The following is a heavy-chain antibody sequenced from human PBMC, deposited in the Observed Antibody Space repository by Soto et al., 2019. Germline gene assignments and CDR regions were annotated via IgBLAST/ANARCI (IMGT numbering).Heavy chain of an antibody. V-gene: IGHV4-61*08. CDR1: GGSVSSGDYY. J-gene: IGHJ4*02. D-gene: IGHD1-26*01. Sequence: PSETLSLTCSVSGGSVSSGDYYWSWIRQPPGKGLEWIGYIYYSGSTNYNPSLKSRVTISVDTSKNQFSLKLSSVTAADTAVYYCAGELPGRQFDNWGQGTLVTVSS. CDR2: IYYSGST. CDR3: AGELPGRQFDN.